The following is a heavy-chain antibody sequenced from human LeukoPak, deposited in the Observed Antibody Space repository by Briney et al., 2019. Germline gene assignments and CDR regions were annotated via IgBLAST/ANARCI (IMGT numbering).Heavy chain of an antibody. CDR3: ARADSGSYSSWFDP. V-gene: IGHV1-2*02. D-gene: IGHD1-26*01. CDR1: GYTFTAYY. J-gene: IGHJ5*02. Sequence: ASVKVSCKASGYTFTAYYMHWLRPAPGQGLACMGWINPNSGDANYAQKFQGRVTMTRDTSISTAYLELSRLRSDDTAVYYCARADSGSYSSWFDPWGQGTPVTVSS. CDR2: INPNSGDA.